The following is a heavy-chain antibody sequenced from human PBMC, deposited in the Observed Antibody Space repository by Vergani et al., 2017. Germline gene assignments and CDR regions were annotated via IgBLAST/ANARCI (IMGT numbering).Heavy chain of an antibody. D-gene: IGHD2-2*01. CDR1: GFTFSSYA. CDR3: ARDWVPWDIIVVGNY. Sequence: QVQLVESGGGVVQPGRSLRLSCAASGFTFSSYAMHWVRQAPGKGLEWVAVISYDGSNKYYADSVKGRFTISRDNSKYTLYLQMNSLRAEDTAVYYCARDWVPWDIIVVGNYWGQGSLVTVSS. CDR2: ISYDGSNK. J-gene: IGHJ4*02. V-gene: IGHV3-30-3*01.